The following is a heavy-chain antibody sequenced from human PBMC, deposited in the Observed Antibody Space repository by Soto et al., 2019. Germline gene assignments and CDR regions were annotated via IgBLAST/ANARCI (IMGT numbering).Heavy chain of an antibody. V-gene: IGHV3-23*01. D-gene: IGHD6-19*01. CDR2: ISGSGGST. CDR3: AKRHPSSWLAQGEFDY. CDR1: GFTFSSYA. Sequence: EVPLLESGGGLVQPGGSLRLSCAASGFTFSSYAMSWVRQAPGKGLEWVSAISGSGGSTYYADSVKGRFTISRDNSKNTLYLQMNSLRAEDTAVYYCAKRHPSSWLAQGEFDYWGQGTLVTVSS. J-gene: IGHJ4*02.